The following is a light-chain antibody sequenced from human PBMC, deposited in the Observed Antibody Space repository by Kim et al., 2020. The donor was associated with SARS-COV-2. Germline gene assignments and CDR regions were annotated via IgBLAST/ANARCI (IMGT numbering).Light chain of an antibody. V-gene: IGKV1-9*01. CDR2: AAS. Sequence: DIQMTQSPSTLSASVGDRVTITCRASQGINNYLAWYQQRPGKAPKVLIYAASTLQSGVPSSFSGSGSGTEFTLTISSLQPEDFATYYCLQLNTYPRTFGQGTRLEIK. J-gene: IGKJ5*01. CDR3: LQLNTYPRT. CDR1: QGINNY.